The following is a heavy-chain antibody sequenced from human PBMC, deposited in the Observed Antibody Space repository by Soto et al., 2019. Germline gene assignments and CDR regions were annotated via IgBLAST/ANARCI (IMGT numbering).Heavy chain of an antibody. CDR2: TSHDERKI. CDR1: GFTFSDYA. CDR3: ARGGYSNGWYYYDY. Sequence: QVQLVEAGGGVVQPGMSLSLSCAATGFTFSDYAMDWVRQAPGKGLEWVALTSHDERKISYADSVKGRFTISRGNSEKTLDLQMYSLGAEDTAVCYCARGGYSNGWYYYDYWGQGTLVTVSS. V-gene: IGHV3-33*01. J-gene: IGHJ4*02. D-gene: IGHD6-19*01.